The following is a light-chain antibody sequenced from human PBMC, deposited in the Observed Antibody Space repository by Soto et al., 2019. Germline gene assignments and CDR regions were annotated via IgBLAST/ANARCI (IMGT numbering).Light chain of an antibody. J-gene: IGLJ2*01. V-gene: IGLV2-14*01. Sequence: ALTQPASVSGSPGQSITISCTGTSSDVGGYSYVSWYQQHPGKTPKLMIYEVSNRPSGVSHRFSGSKSGNTASLTISGLQTEDEADYYCSSFSSITREVFGGGTQLTVL. CDR2: EVS. CDR1: SSDVGGYSY. CDR3: SSFSSITREV.